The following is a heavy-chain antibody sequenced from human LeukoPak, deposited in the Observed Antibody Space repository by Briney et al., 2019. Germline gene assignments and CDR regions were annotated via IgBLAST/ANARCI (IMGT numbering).Heavy chain of an antibody. Sequence: PGGSLRVSCAASGFTFSSYWMSWVRQAPGKGLEWVANIKQDGSEKYYVDSVKGRFTISRDNAKNSLYLQMNSLRAEDTAVYYCARDPDYYGSGSLPARFDPWGQGTLVTVSS. V-gene: IGHV3-7*01. CDR2: IKQDGSEK. CDR3: ARDPDYYGSGSLPARFDP. D-gene: IGHD3-10*01. CDR1: GFTFSSYW. J-gene: IGHJ5*02.